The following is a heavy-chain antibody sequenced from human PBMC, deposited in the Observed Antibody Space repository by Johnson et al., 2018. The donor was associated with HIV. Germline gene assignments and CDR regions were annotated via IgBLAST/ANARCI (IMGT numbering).Heavy chain of an antibody. CDR1: GFTFDDYA. D-gene: IGHD6-13*01. J-gene: IGHJ3*02. CDR3: ASPLIAAGEGAFDI. CDR2: IGTGGGT. Sequence: VQLVESGGGLVQPGRSLRLSCAASGFTFDDYAMHWVRQAPGKGLEWVSGIGTGGGTYYADSVKGRFTISRDNAKNSLYLQMNSLRAEDTAVYYCASPLIAAGEGAFDIWGQGTMVTVSS. V-gene: IGHV3-9*01.